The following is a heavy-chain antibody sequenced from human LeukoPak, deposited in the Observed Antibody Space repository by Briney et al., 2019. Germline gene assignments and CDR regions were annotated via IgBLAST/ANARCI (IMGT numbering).Heavy chain of an antibody. D-gene: IGHD6-19*01. Sequence: GTSLRLSCAASGFSFDDYVMHWVRQAPGKGLEWVSGISWNSGSIGYADSVKGRFTISRDNAKNSLYLQMNSLRAEDTALYYCAAVAGTGDYWGQGTLVTVSS. CDR1: GFSFDDYV. CDR3: AAVAGTGDY. CDR2: ISWNSGSI. V-gene: IGHV3-9*01. J-gene: IGHJ4*02.